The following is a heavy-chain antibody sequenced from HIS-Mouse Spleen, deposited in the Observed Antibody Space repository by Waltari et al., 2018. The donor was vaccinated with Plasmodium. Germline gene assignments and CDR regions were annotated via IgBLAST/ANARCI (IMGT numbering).Heavy chain of an antibody. J-gene: IGHJ3*02. CDR3: ARGQLGIDAFDI. Sequence: QVQLQQWGAGLLKPSETLSLTCAVYGGSFSGYYWSWIRQPPGKGLEWIGEINHSGSTTSNPSLNSRVTISVDTSKNQFSLKLSSVTAADTAVYYCARGQLGIDAFDIWGQGTMVTVSS. V-gene: IGHV4-34*01. CDR1: GGSFSGYY. D-gene: IGHD7-27*01. CDR2: INHSGST.